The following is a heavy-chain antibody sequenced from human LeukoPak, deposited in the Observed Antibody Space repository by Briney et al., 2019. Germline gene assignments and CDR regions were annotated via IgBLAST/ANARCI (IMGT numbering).Heavy chain of an antibody. Sequence: PGGSLRLSCAASGFTFDDYTMHWVRQAPGKGLEWVSLISWDGGSTYYADSVKGRFTISRDNSKNSLYLQMNSLRTEDTALYYCAAAYGSGSLGYHFDYWGQGTLVTVSS. CDR3: AAAYGSGSLGYHFDY. V-gene: IGHV3-43*01. D-gene: IGHD3-10*01. CDR2: ISWDGGST. J-gene: IGHJ4*02. CDR1: GFTFDDYT.